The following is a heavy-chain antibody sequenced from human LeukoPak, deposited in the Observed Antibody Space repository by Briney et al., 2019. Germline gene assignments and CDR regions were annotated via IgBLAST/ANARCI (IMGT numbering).Heavy chain of an antibody. Sequence: GGSLRLSCAASGLTVSSNYMSWVRQAPGKGLEWVSVIYSGGSTYYADSVKGRFTISRDNSKNTLYLQMNSLRAEDTAVYYCAKDLGDYDFWSGYYATFGYWGQGTLVTVSS. CDR2: IYSGGST. D-gene: IGHD3-3*01. J-gene: IGHJ4*02. CDR1: GLTVSSNY. V-gene: IGHV3-53*01. CDR3: AKDLGDYDFWSGYYATFGY.